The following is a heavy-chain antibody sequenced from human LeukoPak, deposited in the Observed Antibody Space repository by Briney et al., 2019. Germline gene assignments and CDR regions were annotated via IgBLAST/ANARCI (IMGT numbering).Heavy chain of an antibody. J-gene: IGHJ4*02. CDR2: IYYSGST. CDR1: GGSISSYY. Sequence: SETLSLTCTVSGGSISSYYWSWIRQPPGKGLEWNGYIYYSGSTNYNPSLKSRVTISVDTSKNQFSLKLSSVTAADTAVYYCATSPYDSSGYYSMYYFDYWGQGTLVTVSS. V-gene: IGHV4-59*01. D-gene: IGHD3-22*01. CDR3: ATSPYDSSGYYSMYYFDY.